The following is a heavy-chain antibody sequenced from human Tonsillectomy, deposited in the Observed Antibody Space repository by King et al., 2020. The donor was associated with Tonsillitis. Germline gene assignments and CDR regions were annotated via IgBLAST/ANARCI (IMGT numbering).Heavy chain of an antibody. CDR3: ARDPARSFDI. CDR1: GFTFSSHG. V-gene: IGHV3-33*01. Sequence: QLVQSGGGVVQPGRSLRLSCVASGFTFSSHGFHWVRQAPGKGLEWVADIWYDGSNEYYVDSVKGRFTISRDNAKNTVYLQMNSLRAEASAVYYCARDPARSFDIWGQGTMVTVSS. J-gene: IGHJ3*02. CDR2: IWYDGSNE.